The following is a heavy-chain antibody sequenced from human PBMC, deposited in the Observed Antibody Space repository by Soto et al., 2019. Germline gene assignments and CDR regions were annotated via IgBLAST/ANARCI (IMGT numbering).Heavy chain of an antibody. J-gene: IGHJ4*02. CDR3: AREPGGSSWYSVGFDY. CDR1: GFTFSSYW. CDR2: IKQDGSEK. V-gene: IGHV3-7*03. Sequence: PGGSLRLSCAASGFTFSSYWMSWVRQAPGKGLEWVANIKQDGSEKYYVDSVKGRFTISRDNAKSSLYLQMNSLRAEDTAVYYCAREPGGSSWYSVGFDYWGQGTLVTVSS. D-gene: IGHD6-13*01.